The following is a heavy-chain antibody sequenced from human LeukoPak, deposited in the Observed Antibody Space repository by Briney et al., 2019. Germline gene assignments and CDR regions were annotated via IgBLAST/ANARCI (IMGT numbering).Heavy chain of an antibody. Sequence: ASMKVSCKASGYTFTNYDINWVRQAAGQGLEWMGWMNPDSGDTDYAQKFQGRVTMTRDTSISKAYMELSSLGSEDTAIYYCARGSVAMLFWGQGTPVTVSS. CDR2: MNPDSGDT. D-gene: IGHD2-21*01. V-gene: IGHV1-8*01. CDR1: GYTFTNYD. J-gene: IGHJ4*02. CDR3: ARGSVAMLF.